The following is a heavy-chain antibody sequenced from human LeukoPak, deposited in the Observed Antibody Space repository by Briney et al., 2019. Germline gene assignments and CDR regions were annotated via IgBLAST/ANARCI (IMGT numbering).Heavy chain of an antibody. V-gene: IGHV4-39*07. J-gene: IGHJ4*02. CDR3: ARGDRIVVVTAIGPLDY. D-gene: IGHD2-21*02. Sequence: SETLSLTCTVSGGSISSSSYYWGWIRQPPGKGLEWIGEINHSGSTNYNPSLKSRVTISVDTSKNQFSLKLSSVTAADTAVYYCARGDRIVVVTAIGPLDYWGQGTLVTVSS. CDR1: GGSISSSSYY. CDR2: INHSGST.